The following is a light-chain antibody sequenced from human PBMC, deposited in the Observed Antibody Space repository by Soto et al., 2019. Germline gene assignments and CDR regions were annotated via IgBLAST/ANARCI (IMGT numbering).Light chain of an antibody. Sequence: ETVLTQSPGTLSLSPGERAPLSCRASQSVSRNNLVWYQQRPGQPPRLLIYGASSRATGIPDRFSGSGSGTEFTLTISSLQSEDFAEYHCQQYNNWPQTFGQGTKVDIK. J-gene: IGKJ1*01. CDR3: QQYNNWPQT. V-gene: IGKV3-20*01. CDR1: QSVSRNN. CDR2: GAS.